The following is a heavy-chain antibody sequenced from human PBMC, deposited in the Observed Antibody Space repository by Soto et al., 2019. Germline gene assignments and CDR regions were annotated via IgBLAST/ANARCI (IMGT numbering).Heavy chain of an antibody. CDR2: IYYSGST. CDR1: GGSISSGDYY. J-gene: IGHJ4*02. V-gene: IGHV4-30-4*01. Sequence: QVQLQESGPGLVKPSQTLSLTCTVSGGSISSGDYYWSWIRQPPGKGLEWIGYIYYSGSTYYNPSLKSRVTISVDTSKNQFSLKLSSVTAADTAVYYCARYHYYDKSPDSSGYGTDFDYWGQGTLVTVSS. CDR3: ARYHYYDKSPDSSGYGTDFDY. D-gene: IGHD3-22*01.